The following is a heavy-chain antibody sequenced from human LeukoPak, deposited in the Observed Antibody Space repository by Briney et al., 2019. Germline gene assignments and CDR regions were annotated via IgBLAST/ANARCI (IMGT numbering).Heavy chain of an antibody. D-gene: IGHD3-9*01. CDR3: AKNPRNYDILTGQGVDY. CDR2: ISGSGGST. V-gene: IGHV3-23*01. CDR1: GFSFSIHG. Sequence: GGSLTLSCAASGFSFSIHGMGWVRRAPGKGLEWVSAISGSGGSTYYADSVKGRFTISRDNSKNTLYLQMNSLRAEDTAVYYCAKNPRNYDILTGQGVDYWGQGTLVTVSS. J-gene: IGHJ4*02.